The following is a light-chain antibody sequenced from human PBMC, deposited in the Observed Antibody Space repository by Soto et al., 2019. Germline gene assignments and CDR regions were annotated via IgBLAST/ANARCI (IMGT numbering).Light chain of an antibody. CDR3: QQYDNLPFT. CDR2: DAS. J-gene: IGKJ3*01. Sequence: DLQMTQSPSSLSASVGDRVTITCQASQDISNYLNWYQQKPGKAPKLLIYDASNLETGVPSRFSGSGSGPDFTFTISSLQPEDIATYYCQQYDNLPFTFGPGTKVDIK. V-gene: IGKV1-33*01. CDR1: QDISNY.